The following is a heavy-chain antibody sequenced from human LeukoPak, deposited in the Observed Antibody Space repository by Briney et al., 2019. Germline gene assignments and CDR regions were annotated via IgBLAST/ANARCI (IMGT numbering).Heavy chain of an antibody. Sequence: PGGSLRLSCAASGFIFTTYAMGWVRQLPGKGLGWVSSVSSSGSDTYYTSSVKGRFTISRDNSKNTLYLQVNSLRVEDTAVYYCARRVLGAVGYFDYWGQGALVTVSS. CDR1: GFIFTTYA. V-gene: IGHV3-23*05. CDR2: VSSSGSDT. D-gene: IGHD4-23*01. J-gene: IGHJ4*02. CDR3: ARRVLGAVGYFDY.